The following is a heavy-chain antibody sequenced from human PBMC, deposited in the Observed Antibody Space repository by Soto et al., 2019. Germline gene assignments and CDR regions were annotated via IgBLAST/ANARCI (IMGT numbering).Heavy chain of an antibody. D-gene: IGHD4-17*01. Sequence: ASVKVSCKASGGTFSSYAISWVRQAPGQGLEWMGGIIPIFGTANYAQKFQGRVTITADESTSTAYMELSSLRSEDTAVYYCARGSTVVTPSPFGSLDYWGQGTLVTVSS. V-gene: IGHV1-69*13. CDR3: ARGSTVVTPSPFGSLDY. CDR1: GGTFSSYA. J-gene: IGHJ4*02. CDR2: IIPIFGTA.